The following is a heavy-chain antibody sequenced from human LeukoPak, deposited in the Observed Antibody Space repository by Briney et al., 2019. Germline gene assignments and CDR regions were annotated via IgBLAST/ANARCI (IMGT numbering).Heavy chain of an antibody. CDR2: INQDRSEK. CDR3: AKDGYDSSGYSDY. CDR1: GFTFSAFW. J-gene: IGHJ4*02. V-gene: IGHV3-7*01. Sequence: GGSLRLSCAASGFTFSAFWMNWVRQAPGKGLEWVANINQDRSEKYYVDSVKGRFTISRDNSKNTLYLQMNSLRAEDTAVYYCAKDGYDSSGYSDYWGQGTLVTVSS. D-gene: IGHD3-22*01.